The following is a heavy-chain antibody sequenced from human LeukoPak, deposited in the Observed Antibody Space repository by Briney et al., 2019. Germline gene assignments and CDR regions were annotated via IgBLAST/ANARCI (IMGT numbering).Heavy chain of an antibody. V-gene: IGHV3-23*01. J-gene: IGHJ4*02. CDR1: GFTFSSYA. CDR3: AKQPIVGAYLSVIDY. Sequence: GGSLRLSCAASGFTFSSYAMSWVRQAPGKGLEWVSATSGSGGSTYYADSVKGRFTISRDNSKNTLYLQMNSLRAEDTAVYYCAKQPIVGAYLSVIDYWGQGTLVTVSS. CDR2: TSGSGGST. D-gene: IGHD1-26*01.